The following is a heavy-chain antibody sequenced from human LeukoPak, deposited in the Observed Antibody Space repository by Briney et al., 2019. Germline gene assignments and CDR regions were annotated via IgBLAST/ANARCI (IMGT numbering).Heavy chain of an antibody. J-gene: IGHJ4*02. CDR1: GYTFTNYD. Sequence: GASVKVSCKASGYTFTNYDINWVRQAAGQGLEWMGWMNPNSGNTGYAQKFQGRVTITRNNSISTAYMELSSLRSEDTAVYYCARGKVITMVRGVPKVYFDYWGQGTLVTVSS. D-gene: IGHD3-10*01. CDR2: MNPNSGNT. V-gene: IGHV1-8*01. CDR3: ARGKVITMVRGVPKVYFDY.